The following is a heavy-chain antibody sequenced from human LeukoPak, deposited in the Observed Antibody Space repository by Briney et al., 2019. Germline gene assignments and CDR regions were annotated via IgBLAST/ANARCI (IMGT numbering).Heavy chain of an antibody. V-gene: IGHV1-69*05. D-gene: IGHD2-2*01. CDR2: IIPIFGTA. Sequence: VKVSCKASGGTFSSYAISWVRQAPGQGLEWMGGIIPIFGTANYAQKFQGRVTITTDESTSTAYMELSSLRSEDTAVYYCATNYQPLNPFDYWGQGTLVTVSP. CDR1: GGTFSSYA. CDR3: ATNYQPLNPFDY. J-gene: IGHJ4*02.